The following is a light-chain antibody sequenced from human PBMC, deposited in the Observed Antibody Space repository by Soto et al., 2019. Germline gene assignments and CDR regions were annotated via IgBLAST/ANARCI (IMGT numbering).Light chain of an antibody. CDR2: GAS. J-gene: IGKJ4*01. CDR1: RNINRK. V-gene: IGKV3-15*01. Sequence: EIVMTQSPSTLSVSPGERATLSCRASRNINRKVAWYQHKPGQAPRLLISGASTRDPGIPARFSGSGSGTEFTLTISSLQSHDFAVYYCQQYYDYPPLTFGGGTKVEIK. CDR3: QQYYDYPPLT.